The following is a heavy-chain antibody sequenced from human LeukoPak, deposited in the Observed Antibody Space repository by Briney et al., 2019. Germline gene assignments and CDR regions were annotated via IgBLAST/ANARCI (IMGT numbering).Heavy chain of an antibody. V-gene: IGHV4-34*01. CDR3: ARGRRRIAVAGKVDY. CDR1: GGSFSGYY. J-gene: IGHJ4*02. D-gene: IGHD6-19*01. Sequence: PSETLSLTCAVYGGSFSGYYWSWIRQPPGKGLGWIGEINHSGSTNYNPSLKSRVTISVDTSKNQFSLKLSSVTAADTAVYYCARGRRRIAVAGKVDYWGQGTLATVSS. CDR2: INHSGST.